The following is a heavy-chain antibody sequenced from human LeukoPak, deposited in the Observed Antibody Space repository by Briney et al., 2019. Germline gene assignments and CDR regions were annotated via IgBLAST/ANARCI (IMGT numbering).Heavy chain of an antibody. D-gene: IGHD7-27*01. V-gene: IGHV3-53*01. CDR3: ARGINWAYFDY. J-gene: IGHJ4*02. Sequence: DSVKGRFSISRDNSKNTLYLQMHSLRAEDTAVYYCARGINWAYFDYWGQGTLVTVSS.